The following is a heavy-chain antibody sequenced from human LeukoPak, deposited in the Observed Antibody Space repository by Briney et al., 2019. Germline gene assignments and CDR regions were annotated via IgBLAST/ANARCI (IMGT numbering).Heavy chain of an antibody. CDR3: ARGDEGGDAFDI. V-gene: IGHV4-59*01. Sequence: SETLSLTCTVSGGSISSYYWSWIRQPPGKGLEWIGYIYYSGSTNYNPSLKSRVTISVDTSKNQFSPKLSSVTAADTAVYYCARGDEGGDAFDIWGQGTMVTVSS. D-gene: IGHD1-26*01. CDR1: GGSISSYY. J-gene: IGHJ3*02. CDR2: IYYSGST.